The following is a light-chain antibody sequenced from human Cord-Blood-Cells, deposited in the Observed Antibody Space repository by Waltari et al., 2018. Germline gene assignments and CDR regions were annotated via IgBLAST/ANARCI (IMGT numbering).Light chain of an antibody. CDR1: QSVSSY. CDR3: QQRSNWPPIT. CDR2: DAS. V-gene: IGKV3-11*01. Sequence: FLTQSPATLSLSPGERATLSCRASQSVSSYLAWSQQKPGQAPRLLIYDASNRATGIPARFSGSGSGTDFTLTISSLEPEDFAVYYCQQRSNWPPITFGQGTRLEIK. J-gene: IGKJ5*01.